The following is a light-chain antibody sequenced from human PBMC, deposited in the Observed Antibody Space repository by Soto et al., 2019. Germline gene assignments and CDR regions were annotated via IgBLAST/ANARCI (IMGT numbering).Light chain of an antibody. CDR1: SSDVGGYNL. CDR3: CSYAGPYTWV. CDR2: EDS. V-gene: IGLV2-23*01. Sequence: QSALTQPASVSGSPGQSITIYCTGTSSDVGGYNLVSWYQHHPGKAPKVMIYEDSERPSGVSNRFSGSKSGNTASLTISGLQAEDEADYYCCSYAGPYTWVFGGGTMVTVL. J-gene: IGLJ3*02.